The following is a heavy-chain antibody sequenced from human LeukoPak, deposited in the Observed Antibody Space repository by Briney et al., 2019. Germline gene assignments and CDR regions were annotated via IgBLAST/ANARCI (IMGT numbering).Heavy chain of an antibody. J-gene: IGHJ4*02. CDR3: ASRSGRQWLPYFDY. Sequence: GGSLRLSCTSSGFSFGDYSMTWVRQAPGKGLEWVGFIRSKAYGGTTEYAASVKGRFTISRDDSKSIAYLQMNSLKTEDTAVYHCASRSGRQWLPYFDYWGQGTLVTVSS. CDR2: IRSKAYGGTT. D-gene: IGHD1-26*01. CDR1: GFSFGDYS. V-gene: IGHV3-49*04.